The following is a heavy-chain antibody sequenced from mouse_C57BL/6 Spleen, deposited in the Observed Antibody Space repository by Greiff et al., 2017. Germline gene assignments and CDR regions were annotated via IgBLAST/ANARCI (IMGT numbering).Heavy chain of an antibody. D-gene: IGHD4-1*01. CDR1: GFTFSSYG. Sequence: EVKLVESGGDLVKPGGSLKLSCAASGFTFSSYGMSWVRQTPDKRLEWVATISGGGSYTYYPDSVKGRFTISRDKAKNTLYLQMSGLKSEDTAIYYCAREETGTRAMGDRGKGTSVTVAS. V-gene: IGHV5-6*02. CDR3: AREETGTRAMGD. CDR2: ISGGGSYT. J-gene: IGHJ4*01.